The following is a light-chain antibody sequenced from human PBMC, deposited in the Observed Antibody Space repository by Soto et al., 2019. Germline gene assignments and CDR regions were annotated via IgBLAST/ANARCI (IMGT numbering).Light chain of an antibody. V-gene: IGKV4-1*01. CDR1: QSVLYRSNNKNH. J-gene: IGKJ4*01. CDR2: WAS. Sequence: DIVMTQSPDSLAVSLGERATINCKSSQSVLYRSNNKNHLAWYQQKPGQPPRLVIYWASTRESGVPDRFSGSGSGTDFTLTISSLQAEDVAVYYCQQYYSTPFAFGGGTKVDIK. CDR3: QQYYSTPFA.